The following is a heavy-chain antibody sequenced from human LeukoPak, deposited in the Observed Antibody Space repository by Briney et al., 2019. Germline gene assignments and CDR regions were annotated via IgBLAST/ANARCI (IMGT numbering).Heavy chain of an antibody. Sequence: SETLSLTCTVSGGSMSSYYWSWIRQPPGKGLEWIGYIYYSGSTNYNPSLKSRVTISVDTSKNQFSLKLSSVTAADTAVYYCARHEVYGDYLDYWGQGTLVTVSS. V-gene: IGHV4-59*08. D-gene: IGHD4-17*01. CDR2: IYYSGST. CDR3: ARHEVYGDYLDY. J-gene: IGHJ4*02. CDR1: GGSMSSYY.